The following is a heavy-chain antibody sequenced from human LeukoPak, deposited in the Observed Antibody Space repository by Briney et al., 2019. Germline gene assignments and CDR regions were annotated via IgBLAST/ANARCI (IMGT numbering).Heavy chain of an antibody. V-gene: IGHV3-30-3*01. CDR3: ARDQVVNNYFDY. Sequence: GRSLRLSCAASGSTFSSYAMHWVRQAPGKGLEWVAVISYDGSNKYYVDSVKGRFTISRDNSKSTLYLQMNSLRAEDTAVYYCARDQVVNNYFDYWGQGTLVTVSS. J-gene: IGHJ4*02. CDR2: ISYDGSNK. D-gene: IGHD4-23*01. CDR1: GSTFSSYA.